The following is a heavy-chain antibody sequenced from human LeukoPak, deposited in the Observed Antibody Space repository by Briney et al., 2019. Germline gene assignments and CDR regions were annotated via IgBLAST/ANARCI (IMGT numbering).Heavy chain of an antibody. D-gene: IGHD3-22*01. CDR2: ISAYNGNT. V-gene: IGHV1-18*01. J-gene: IGHJ4*02. CDR1: GYTFTSYG. Sequence: ASVKVSCKASGYTFTSYGISWVRRAPGQGLEWMGWISAYNGNTNYAQKLQGRVTMTTDTSTSTAYMELRSLRSDDTAVYYCARSQHYYDSSGYYSDNYYFDYWGQGTLVTVSS. CDR3: ARSQHYYDSSGYYSDNYYFDY.